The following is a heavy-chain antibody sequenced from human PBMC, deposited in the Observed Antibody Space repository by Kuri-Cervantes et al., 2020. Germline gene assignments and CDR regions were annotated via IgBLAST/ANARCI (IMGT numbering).Heavy chain of an antibody. J-gene: IGHJ4*02. V-gene: IGHV3-53*01. CDR2: IYSCGST. D-gene: IGHD4-17*01. Sequence: GESLKISCAASGFTVSSNYMSWVRQAPGKGLEWVSVIYSCGSTYYADSVKGRFTISRDNPKNTLYLQMNSLRAEDTAVYYCARVEPRYGDFFDYWGQGTLVTVSS. CDR3: ARVEPRYGDFFDY. CDR1: GFTVSSNY.